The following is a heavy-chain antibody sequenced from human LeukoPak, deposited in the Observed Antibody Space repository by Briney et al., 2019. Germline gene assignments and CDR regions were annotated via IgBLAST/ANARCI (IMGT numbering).Heavy chain of an antibody. CDR1: GFTFSSYG. CDR2: ILYDGSNK. D-gene: IGHD2-15*01. CDR3: ASPYCSRGSCYSGHFDY. Sequence: PGGSLRHSCAASGFTFSSYGIHWVRQAPGKGLEWVAFILYDGSNKFYADSVKGRFTISKDNSKNTLYLQMNSLRAEDTAVYYCASPYCSRGSCYSGHFDYLGQGTLVTVSS. V-gene: IGHV3-30*02. J-gene: IGHJ4*02.